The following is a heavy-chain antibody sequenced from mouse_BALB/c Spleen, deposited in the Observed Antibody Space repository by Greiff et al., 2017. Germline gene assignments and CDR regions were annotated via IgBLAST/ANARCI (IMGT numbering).Heavy chain of an antibody. CDR2: ISDGGSYT. Sequence: EVQVVESGGGLVKPGGSLKLSCAASGFTFSDYYMYWVRQTPEKRLEWVATISDGGSYTYYPDSVKGRFTISRDNAKNNLYLQMSSLKSEDTAMYYCARGHYYCNGAMDYWGQGTSVTVSS. CDR3: ARGHYYCNGAMDY. D-gene: IGHD1-2*01. V-gene: IGHV5-4*02. CDR1: GFTFSDYY. J-gene: IGHJ4*01.